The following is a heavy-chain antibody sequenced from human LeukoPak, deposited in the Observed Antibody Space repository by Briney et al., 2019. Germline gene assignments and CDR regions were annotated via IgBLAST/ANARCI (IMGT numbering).Heavy chain of an antibody. J-gene: IGHJ6*02. CDR2: IYHSGST. CDR1: GGSISSYY. CDR3: ARSIYYYYGMDV. Sequence: SETLSLTCTVSGGSISSYYWSWIRQPPGKGLEWIGYIYHSGSTYYNPSLKSRVTISVDRSKNQFSLKLSSVTAADTAVYYCARSIYYYYGMDVWGQGTTVTVSS. V-gene: IGHV4-59*12.